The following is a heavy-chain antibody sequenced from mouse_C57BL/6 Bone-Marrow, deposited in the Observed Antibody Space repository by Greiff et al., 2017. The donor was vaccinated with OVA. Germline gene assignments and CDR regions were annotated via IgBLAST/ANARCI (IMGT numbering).Heavy chain of an antibody. V-gene: IGHV2-9-1*01. CDR3: ARMIHYYGSSPYWYFDV. CDR1: GFSLTSYA. Sequence: VKVVESGPGLVAPSQSLSITCTVSGFSLTSYAISWVRQPPGKGLEWLGVIWTGGGTNYNSALKSRLSISKDNSKSQVFLKMNSLQTDDTARYYCARMIHYYGSSPYWYFDVWGTGTTVTVSS. CDR2: IWTGGGT. D-gene: IGHD1-1*01. J-gene: IGHJ1*03.